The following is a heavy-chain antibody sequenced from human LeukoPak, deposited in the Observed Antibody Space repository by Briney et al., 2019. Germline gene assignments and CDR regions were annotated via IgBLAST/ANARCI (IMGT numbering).Heavy chain of an antibody. CDR2: IKQDGSEK. V-gene: IGHV3-7*01. CDR1: GFTFSSYW. CDR3: ARRSSKGQLWLREYYFDY. Sequence: GGSLRLSCAASGFTFSSYWMSWVRQAPGKGLEWVANIKQDGSEKYYVDSVKGRFTISRDNAKNSLYLQMNSLRAEDTAVYYCARRSSKGQLWLREYYFDYWGQGTLATVSS. D-gene: IGHD5-18*01. J-gene: IGHJ4*02.